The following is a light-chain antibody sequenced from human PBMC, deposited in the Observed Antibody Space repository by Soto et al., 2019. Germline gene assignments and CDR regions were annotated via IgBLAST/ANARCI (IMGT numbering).Light chain of an antibody. CDR1: QGISNY. CDR2: GAY. CDR3: QEYNSYPLT. V-gene: IGKV1-16*02. Sequence: DIQMPQSPSSLSASVGDRVTITCRASQGISNYLAWLQQKPWKAPKSLPDGAYRLQSGVPSKISGTGSGTDFTLNISSLLPEDFATYYCQEYNSYPLTFGSGTKVHIK. J-gene: IGKJ4*01.